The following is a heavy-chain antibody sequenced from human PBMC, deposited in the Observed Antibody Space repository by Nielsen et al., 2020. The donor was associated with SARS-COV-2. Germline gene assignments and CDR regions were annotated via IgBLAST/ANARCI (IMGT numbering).Heavy chain of an antibody. D-gene: IGHD3-9*01. CDR1: GGSISSYY. CDR2: IYYSGST. Sequence: SETLSLTCTVSGGSISSYYWSWIRQPPGKGLEWIGYIYYSGSTNYNPSLKSRVTISVDTSKNQFSLKLSSVTAADTAVYYCARAPDYDILTGDYPDAFDIWGQGTKVTVSS. CDR3: ARAPDYDILTGDYPDAFDI. J-gene: IGHJ3*02. V-gene: IGHV4-59*12.